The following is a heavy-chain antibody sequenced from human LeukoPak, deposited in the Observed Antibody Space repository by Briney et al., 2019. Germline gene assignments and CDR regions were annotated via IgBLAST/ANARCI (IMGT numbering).Heavy chain of an antibody. D-gene: IGHD6-19*01. CDR1: GFTFSSYS. J-gene: IGHJ3*02. CDR3: ARMYSSSIAFDI. V-gene: IGHV3-21*01. CDR2: ISSSSSYI. Sequence: GGSLRLSCAASGFTFSSYSMNWVRQAPGKGLEWVSSISSSSSYIYYADSVKGRFTISRDNAKNSLYLQMNSLRAEDTAVYYCARMYSSSIAFDIWGQGTMVTVSS.